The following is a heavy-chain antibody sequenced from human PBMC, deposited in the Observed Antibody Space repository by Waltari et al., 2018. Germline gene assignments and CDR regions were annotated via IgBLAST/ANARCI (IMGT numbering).Heavy chain of an antibody. CDR3: ARGLRLGELSLYRYRMDV. V-gene: IGHV1-2*04. CDR1: GYTFMDYY. J-gene: IGHJ6*02. Sequence: QVQLVQSGAEVKKPGASVKVSCKASGYTFMDYYIHWVRQAPGQGLEWMGWINPNSGGTNYAQKFQGWVTMTRDTSISTAYMELSRLRSDDTAVYYCARGLRLGELSLYRYRMDVWGQGTTVTVSS. D-gene: IGHD3-16*02. CDR2: INPNSGGT.